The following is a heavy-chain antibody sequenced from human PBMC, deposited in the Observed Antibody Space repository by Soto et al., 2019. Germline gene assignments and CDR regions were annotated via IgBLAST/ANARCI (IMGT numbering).Heavy chain of an antibody. V-gene: IGHV4-34*01. J-gene: IGHJ6*02. CDR1: GGSFSGYY. CDR2: INHSGST. Sequence: SETLSLTCAVYGGSFSGYYWSWIRQPPGKGLEWIGEINHSGSTNYNPSLKSRVTISVDTSKNQFSLKLSSVTAADTAVYYCARVLRYFGRTSRSIAGAMDVWGHAPMLT. CDR3: ARVLRYFGRTSRSIAGAMDV. D-gene: IGHD2-2*01.